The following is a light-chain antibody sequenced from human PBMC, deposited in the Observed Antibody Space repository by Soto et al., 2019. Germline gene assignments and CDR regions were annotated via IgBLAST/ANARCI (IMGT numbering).Light chain of an antibody. V-gene: IGKV3-11*01. J-gene: IGKJ2*01. Sequence: IVLTQSPATLSLSPGEKATLSCRASQSVRSHLAWYQHKPGQAPRLLIYDASKRAPGIPARFSGSGSETDFTLTINSLEPEDFAVYYCQQRSILYTFGQGTKLEMK. CDR1: QSVRSH. CDR2: DAS. CDR3: QQRSILYT.